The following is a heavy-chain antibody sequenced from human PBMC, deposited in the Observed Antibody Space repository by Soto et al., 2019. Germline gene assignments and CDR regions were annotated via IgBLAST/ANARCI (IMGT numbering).Heavy chain of an antibody. J-gene: IGHJ6*02. V-gene: IGHV4-4*02. CDR2: IYHSGST. CDR1: GGSISSSNW. CDR3: ARRPGSVAGFYYYGMDV. Sequence: SETLSLTCAVSGGSISSSNWWSWVRQPPGKGLEWIGEIYHSGSTNYNPSLKSRVTISVDKSKNQFSLKLSSVTAADTAMYYCARRPGSVAGFYYYGMDVWGQGTTVTVSS. D-gene: IGHD6-19*01.